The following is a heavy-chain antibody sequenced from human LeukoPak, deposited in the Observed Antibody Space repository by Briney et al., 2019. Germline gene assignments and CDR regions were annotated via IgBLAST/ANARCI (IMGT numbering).Heavy chain of an antibody. CDR2: IWYDGSNK. CDR1: VFTFSSYG. J-gene: IGHJ5*02. V-gene: IGHV3-33*06. D-gene: IGHD5-12*01. Sequence: GGSLRLSCAASVFTFSSYGMHWVRQAPGKGLVGVAVIWYDGSNKYYADSVKGRFTISRDNSKNTLYLQMNSLRAEDTAVYYCAKDPYSGYDLSGWFDPWGQGTLVTVSS. CDR3: AKDPYSGYDLSGWFDP.